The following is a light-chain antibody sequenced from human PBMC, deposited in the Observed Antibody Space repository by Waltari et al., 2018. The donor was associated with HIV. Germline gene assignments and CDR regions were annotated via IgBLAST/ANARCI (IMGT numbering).Light chain of an antibody. Sequence: QSALTQPAPVSGSPGQSITISCTGTSSDVGGYNLVSRYQQHPGKAPKLMIYEVSKRPSGVSTRFSGSKSGNTASLTISGLQAEDEADYYCCAYAGSTTYVIFGGGTKLTVL. J-gene: IGLJ2*01. CDR3: CAYAGSTTYVI. V-gene: IGLV2-23*02. CDR1: SSDVGGYNL. CDR2: EVS.